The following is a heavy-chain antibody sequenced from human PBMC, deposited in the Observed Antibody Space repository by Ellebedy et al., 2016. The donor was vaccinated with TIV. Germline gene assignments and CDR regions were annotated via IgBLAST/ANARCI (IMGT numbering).Heavy chain of an antibody. D-gene: IGHD6-6*01. CDR2: ISAYNGNT. Sequence: ASVKVSXXASGYTFTSYGISWVRQAPGQGLEWMGWISAYNGNTNYAQKLQGRVTMTTDTSTSTAYMELRSLRSDDTAVYYCARVLGAARREIEFDYWGQGTLVTVSS. CDR1: GYTFTSYG. V-gene: IGHV1-18*01. J-gene: IGHJ4*02. CDR3: ARVLGAARREIEFDY.